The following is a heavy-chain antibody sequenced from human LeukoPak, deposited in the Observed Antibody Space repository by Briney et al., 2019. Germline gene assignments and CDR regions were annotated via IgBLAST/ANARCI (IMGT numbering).Heavy chain of an antibody. D-gene: IGHD6-19*01. V-gene: IGHV1-3*01. J-gene: IGHJ4*02. Sequence: ASVTVSCKASGYTFTSYAMHWVRQAPGQRLEWMGWINAGNGNTKYSQKFQGRVTITRDTSASTAYMERSSLRSEDTAVYYCARGTVAGTGMLGYWGQGTLVTVSS. CDR3: ARGTVAGTGMLGY. CDR1: GYTFTSYA. CDR2: INAGNGNT.